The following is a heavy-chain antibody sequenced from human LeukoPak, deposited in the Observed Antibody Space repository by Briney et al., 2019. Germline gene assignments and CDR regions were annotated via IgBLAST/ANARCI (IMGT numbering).Heavy chain of an antibody. CDR2: TYYRSKWNN. J-gene: IGHJ6*02. CDR3: XXXXXGXDILTGYYCYYYGMDV. D-gene: IGHD3-9*01. Sequence: SQTLSLTCAISGDSVSSNSAAWNWIRQSPSRGLEWLGRTYYRSKWNNDYAVSVKSRITINPDTSKNQFSLQLNSVTPEDTAVYXXXXXXXGXDILTGYYCYYYGMDVWGQGTTVTVSS. CDR1: GDSVSSNSAA. V-gene: IGHV6-1*01.